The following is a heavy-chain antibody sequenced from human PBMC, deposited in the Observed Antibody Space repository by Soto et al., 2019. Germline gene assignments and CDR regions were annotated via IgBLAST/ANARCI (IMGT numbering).Heavy chain of an antibody. Sequence: EVQLLESGGGLVQPGGSLRLSCAGSGFTFSSYAMSWVLQAPGKGLEWVSIIGVGGGDRYYPESVKGRFTISRDNSRDTLYLGMNSLRDEDTAVYYCARVRFGELVWGQGTLVTVSS. J-gene: IGHJ4*02. V-gene: IGHV3-23*01. CDR2: IGVGGGDR. D-gene: IGHD3-10*01. CDR3: ARVRFGELV. CDR1: GFTFSSYA.